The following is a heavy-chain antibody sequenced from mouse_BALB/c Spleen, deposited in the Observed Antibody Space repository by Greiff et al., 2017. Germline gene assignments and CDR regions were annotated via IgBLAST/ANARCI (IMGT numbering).Heavy chain of an antibody. V-gene: IGHV5-15*02. D-gene: IGHD1-1*01. CDR3: ARGSSYGWYFDV. CDR2: ISNLAYSI. CDR1: GFTFSDYG. J-gene: IGHJ1*01. Sequence: EVQGVESGGGLVQPGGSRKLSCAASGFTFSDYGMAWVRQAPGKGPEWVAFISNLAYSIYYADTVTGRFTISRENAKNTLYLEMSSLRSEDTAMYYCARGSSYGWYFDVWGAGTTVTVSS.